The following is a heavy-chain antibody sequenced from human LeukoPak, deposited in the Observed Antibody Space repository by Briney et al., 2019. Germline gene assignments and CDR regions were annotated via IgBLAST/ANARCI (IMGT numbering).Heavy chain of an antibody. CDR3: ARNYYGSGSYWFDY. J-gene: IGHJ4*02. CDR1: GFTFSSYS. V-gene: IGHV3-21*01. D-gene: IGHD3-10*01. CDR2: ISSSSYI. Sequence: GGSLRLSCAASGFTFSSYSLTWVRQAPGKGLEWVSSISSSSYIYYADSVKGRFTISRDNAKNSLYLQMNSLRAEDTAVYYRARNYYGSGSYWFDYWGQGTLVTVSS.